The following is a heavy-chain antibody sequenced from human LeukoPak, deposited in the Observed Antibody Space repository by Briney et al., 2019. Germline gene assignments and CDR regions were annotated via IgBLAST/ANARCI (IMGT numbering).Heavy chain of an antibody. J-gene: IGHJ4*02. D-gene: IGHD6-19*01. V-gene: IGHV4-38-2*02. CDR2: INHSGST. Sequence: SETLSLTCTVSAYSISSDNYWGWIRQPPGKGLEWIGEINHSGSTNYNPSLKSRVTISVDTSKNQFSLKLSSVTAADTAVYYCARRRYSSGWLDYWGQGTLVTVSS. CDR1: AYSISSDNY. CDR3: ARRRYSSGWLDY.